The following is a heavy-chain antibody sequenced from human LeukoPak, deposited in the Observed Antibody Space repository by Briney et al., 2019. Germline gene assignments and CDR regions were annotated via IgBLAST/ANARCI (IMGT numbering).Heavy chain of an antibody. CDR2: INPNSAT. V-gene: IGHV1-2*02. J-gene: IGHJ4*02. Sequence: ASVKVSCKASGYTFTGSYMHWVRQAPGQGPEWMGWINPNSATNYAKRFQDRVTMTRDTSISTAYMELTRLRSEDTAVYYGARGKMNGDDFDYWGQGTLVTVSS. D-gene: IGHD4-17*01. CDR3: ARGKMNGDDFDY. CDR1: GYTFTGSY.